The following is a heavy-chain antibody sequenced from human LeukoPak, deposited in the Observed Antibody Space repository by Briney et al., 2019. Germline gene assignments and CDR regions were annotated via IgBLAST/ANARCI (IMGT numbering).Heavy chain of an antibody. V-gene: IGHV1-18*01. CDR2: ISAYNGNT. Sequence: ASVKVSCKASGGTFSNFAISWVRQAPGQGLEWMGWISAYNGNTNYAQKLQGRVTMTTDTSTSTAYMELRSLRSDDTAVYYCARGATYYYDSSGYSYYMDVWGKGTTVTVSS. J-gene: IGHJ6*03. D-gene: IGHD3-22*01. CDR3: ARGATYYYDSSGYSYYMDV. CDR1: GGTFSNFA.